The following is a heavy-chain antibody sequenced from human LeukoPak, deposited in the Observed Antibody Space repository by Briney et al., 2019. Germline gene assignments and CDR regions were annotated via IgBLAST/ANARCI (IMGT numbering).Heavy chain of an antibody. V-gene: IGHV1-18*01. CDR1: GYTFTSYG. CDR2: ISAYNGNT. CDR3: ARAALRYFDWLLSLEDY. D-gene: IGHD3-9*01. J-gene: IGHJ4*02. Sequence: GASVKVSCKASGYTFTSYGISWVRQAPGQGLEWMGWISAYNGNTNYAQKLQGRVTMTTDTSTSTAYMELRSLRSDDTAVYYCARAALRYFDWLLSLEDYWGQGTLVTVSS.